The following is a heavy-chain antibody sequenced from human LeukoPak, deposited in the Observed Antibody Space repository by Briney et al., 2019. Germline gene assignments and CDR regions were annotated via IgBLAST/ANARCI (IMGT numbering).Heavy chain of an antibody. Sequence: SETLSLTCTVSGASISSWYWSWIRQPPGKGLEWIGHIYSSGNTNYNPSLKSRVTMSIDTSKNQCSLKLTSVTAADTATYYCARETSLAGFASGLGFNYWGQGILVTVSS. CDR3: ARETSLAGFASGLGFNY. D-gene: IGHD6-19*01. CDR1: GASISSWY. CDR2: IYSSGNT. J-gene: IGHJ4*02. V-gene: IGHV4-59*01.